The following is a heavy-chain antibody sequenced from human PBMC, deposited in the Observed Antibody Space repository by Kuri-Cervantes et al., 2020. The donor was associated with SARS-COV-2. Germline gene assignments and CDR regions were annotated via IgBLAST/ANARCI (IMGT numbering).Heavy chain of an antibody. D-gene: IGHD6-13*01. CDR1: GFTFSDYY. CDR3: AKTEGAGSWNYFDA. V-gene: IGHV3-23*03. J-gene: IGHJ4*02. Sequence: GESLKISCAASGFTFSDYYMTWVRQAPGKGLEWVSVIYSGHYTTYYADSVKGRFTISRDNSKNTLYLQMNSLRAEDTAVYYCAKTEGAGSWNYFDAWGQGTLVTVSS. CDR2: IYSGHYTT.